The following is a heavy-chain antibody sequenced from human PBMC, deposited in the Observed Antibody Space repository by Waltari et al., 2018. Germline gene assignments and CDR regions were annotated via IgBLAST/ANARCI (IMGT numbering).Heavy chain of an antibody. CDR1: GFNINDAW. J-gene: IGHJ6*02. CDR2: IKSRSDGGTG. Sequence: VQLVESGGGSVKPGGSLRLSCTASGFNINDAWMSWVRQAAGKGLEWVGQIKSRSDGGTGEYAAPVKGRVAISRDDSKNTVWLQMDSLKTEDTAVYYCATNHLVRGSHWSYGMDVWGQGTTVTVSS. CDR3: ATNHLVRGSHWSYGMDV. D-gene: IGHD3-10*01. V-gene: IGHV3-15*01.